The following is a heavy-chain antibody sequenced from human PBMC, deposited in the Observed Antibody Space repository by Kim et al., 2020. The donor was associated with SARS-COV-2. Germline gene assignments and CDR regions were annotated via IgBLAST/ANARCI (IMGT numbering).Heavy chain of an antibody. CDR2: ISGSGGST. Sequence: GGSLRLSCAASGFAFSSYAMSWVRQAPGKGLEWVSAISGSGGSTYYADSVKGRFTISRDNSKNTLYLQMNSLRAEDTAVYYCATPDSRVQWLGDYWGQGTLVTVSS. CDR3: ATPDSRVQWLGDY. J-gene: IGHJ4*02. CDR1: GFAFSSYA. V-gene: IGHV3-23*01. D-gene: IGHD6-19*01.